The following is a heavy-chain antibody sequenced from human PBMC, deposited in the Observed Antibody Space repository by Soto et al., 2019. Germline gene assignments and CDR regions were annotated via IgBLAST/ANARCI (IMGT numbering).Heavy chain of an antibody. CDR3: ARARQWLVPLFDY. D-gene: IGHD6-19*01. Sequence: GASVKVSCKASGYTFTSYDINWVQQATGQGLEWMGWMNPNSGNTGYAQKFQGRVTMTRNTSISTAYMELSSLRSEDTAVYYCARARQWLVPLFDYWGQGTLVTVSS. V-gene: IGHV1-8*01. CDR2: MNPNSGNT. J-gene: IGHJ4*02. CDR1: GYTFTSYD.